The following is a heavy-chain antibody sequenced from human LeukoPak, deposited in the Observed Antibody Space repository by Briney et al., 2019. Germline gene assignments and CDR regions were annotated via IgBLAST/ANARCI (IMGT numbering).Heavy chain of an antibody. CDR1: GYTFTSYG. CDR3: ARDTPELRYFDWSTDY. D-gene: IGHD3-9*01. V-gene: IGHV1-18*01. CDR2: ISAYNDNT. J-gene: IGHJ4*02. Sequence: GASVKVSCKASGYTFTSYGISWVRQAPGQGLEWMGWISAYNDNTNNAQKLQGRVTMTTDTSTSTAYMELRSLRSDDTAVYYCARDTPELRYFDWSTDYWGQGTLVTVSS.